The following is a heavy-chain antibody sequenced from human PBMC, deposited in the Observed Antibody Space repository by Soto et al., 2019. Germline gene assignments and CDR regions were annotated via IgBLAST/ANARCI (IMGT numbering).Heavy chain of an antibody. CDR1: GFTFSSYA. CDR2: ISGSGGST. J-gene: IGHJ4*02. Sequence: GGSLRLSCAASGFTFSSYAMSWVHQAPGKGLEWVSTISGSGGSTHYADSVKGQFTISRDNSKNMLYLQVNSLRAEDTAVYYCAKSIVAVAGPVDYWGQGTLVTVSS. V-gene: IGHV3-23*01. D-gene: IGHD6-19*01. CDR3: AKSIVAVAGPVDY.